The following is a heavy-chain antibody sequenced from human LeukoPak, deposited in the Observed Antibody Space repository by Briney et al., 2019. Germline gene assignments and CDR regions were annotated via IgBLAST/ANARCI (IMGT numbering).Heavy chain of an antibody. Sequence: WASVKVSCKASGYTFTSYDINWVRQATGQGLEWMGWMNPNSGNTGYSQEFQGRVTITRDTSASTAYMELSSLRSEDMAVYYCARSGERWELLYAFDIWGQGTMVTVSS. CDR2: MNPNSGNT. J-gene: IGHJ3*02. CDR1: GYTFTSYD. CDR3: ARSGERWELLYAFDI. D-gene: IGHD1-26*01. V-gene: IGHV1-8*01.